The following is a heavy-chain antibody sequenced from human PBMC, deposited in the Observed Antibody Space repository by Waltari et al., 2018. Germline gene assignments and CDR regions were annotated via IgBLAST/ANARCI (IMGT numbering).Heavy chain of an antibody. CDR2: ISWDGGST. J-gene: IGHJ4*02. V-gene: IGHV3-43*01. Sequence: EVQLVESGGVVVQPGGSLRLSCAASGFTFDDYTMHWVRQAPGKGLEWVSLISWDGGSTYYADSVKGRFTISRDNSKTSLYLQMNSLRTEDTALYYCAKDIGGGSYLALDYWGQGTLVTVSS. D-gene: IGHD1-26*01. CDR3: AKDIGGGSYLALDY. CDR1: GFTFDDYT.